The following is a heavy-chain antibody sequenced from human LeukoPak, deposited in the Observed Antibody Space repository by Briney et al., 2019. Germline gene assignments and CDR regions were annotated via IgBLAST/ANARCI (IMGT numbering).Heavy chain of an antibody. CDR2: ISAYSDNT. CDR1: GYTFTSYG. J-gene: IGHJ4*02. D-gene: IGHD4-17*01. CDR3: ARSGDYAIEDFDY. V-gene: IGHV1-18*01. Sequence: ASVTVSCTASGYTFTSYGITWVRQAPGQGLEWMGWISAYSDNTHYAQKFQGTVTMTTDTSTSTAYMELRSLRSDDTAVYYYARSGDYAIEDFDYWGQGTLVTVSS.